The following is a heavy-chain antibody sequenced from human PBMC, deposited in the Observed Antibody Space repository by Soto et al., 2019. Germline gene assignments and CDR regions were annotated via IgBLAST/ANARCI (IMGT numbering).Heavy chain of an antibody. CDR1: GFTFGSYA. J-gene: IGHJ6*02. CDR3: ARDFGDTRLLYYYGMDV. V-gene: IGHV3-23*01. CDR2: ISSSGDST. D-gene: IGHD3-16*01. Sequence: GGSLRLSCAASGFTFGSYAMIWVRQAPWKGLGWVSTISSSGDSTYYADSVKGRFTVSRDNSMNTLYLQMNSLRAEDTAVYYCARDFGDTRLLYYYGMDVWGQGTTVTVSS.